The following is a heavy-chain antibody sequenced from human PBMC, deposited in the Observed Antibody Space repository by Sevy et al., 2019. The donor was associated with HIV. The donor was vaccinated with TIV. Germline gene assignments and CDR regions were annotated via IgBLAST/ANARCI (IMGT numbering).Heavy chain of an antibody. CDR3: ARSTQVAGRGNWFDP. CDR1: GYTFTTYG. CDR2: ISTYNTVR. V-gene: IGHV1-18*01. J-gene: IGHJ5*02. Sequence: ASVNVSCKASGYTFTTYGISWVRQAPGQGLEWMGWISTYNTVRNSAQKFHDRVTMTIDTSTSTAYMELRSLRSDDTAVYYCARSTQVAGRGNWFDPWGQGTLVTVSS. D-gene: IGHD6-19*01.